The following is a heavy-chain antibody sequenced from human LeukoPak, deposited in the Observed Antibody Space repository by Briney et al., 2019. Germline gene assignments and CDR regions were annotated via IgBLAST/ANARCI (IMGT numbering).Heavy chain of an antibody. D-gene: IGHD5-24*01. CDR3: ARKPLGKVDGYNWYYFDY. CDR2: IVPIFGTA. Sequence: SVKVSCKASGGTFSSYAISWVRQAPGQGLEWMGGIVPIFGTANYAQKFQGRVTITADESTSTAYMELSSLRSEDTAVYYCARKPLGKVDGYNWYYFDYWGQGTLVTVSS. CDR1: GGTFSSYA. J-gene: IGHJ4*02. V-gene: IGHV1-69*01.